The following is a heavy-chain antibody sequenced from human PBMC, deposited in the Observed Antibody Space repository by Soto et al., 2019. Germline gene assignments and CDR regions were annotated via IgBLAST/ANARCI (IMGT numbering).Heavy chain of an antibody. J-gene: IGHJ6*02. CDR1: RFTFSSYS. CDR3: ARGGGNYYDSSGYYDYYYGMDV. Sequence: GSLRLSCAASRFTFSSYSMNWVRQAPGKGLEWVSSISSSSSYIYYADSVKGRFTISRDNAKNSLYLQMNSLRAEDTAVYYCARGGGNYYDSSGYYDYYYGMDVWGQGTTVTVSS. CDR2: ISSSSSYI. D-gene: IGHD3-22*01. V-gene: IGHV3-21*01.